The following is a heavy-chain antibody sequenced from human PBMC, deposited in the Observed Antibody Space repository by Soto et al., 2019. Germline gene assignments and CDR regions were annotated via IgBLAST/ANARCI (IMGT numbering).Heavy chain of an antibody. CDR1: GYTFTGYY. Sequence: ASVKVSCKASGYTFTGYYMHWVRQAPGQGLEWMGWINPNSGGTNYAQKFQGRVTMTRDTSISTAYMELSRLRSDDTAVYYCAREMLIRTGFGEVEAGFNYWGQGTLVTVSS. V-gene: IGHV1-2*02. J-gene: IGHJ4*02. D-gene: IGHD3-10*01. CDR3: AREMLIRTGFGEVEAGFNY. CDR2: INPNSGGT.